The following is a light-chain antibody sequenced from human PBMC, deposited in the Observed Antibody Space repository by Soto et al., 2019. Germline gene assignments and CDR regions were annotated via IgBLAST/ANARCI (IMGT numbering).Light chain of an antibody. J-gene: IGLJ1*01. V-gene: IGLV2-14*01. CDR3: SSYTSGTTLYV. Sequence: QSALTQPASVSGSPGQSITISCTGTSSDVGGYNYVSWYQHHAGKAPRLMIYASSNRPSGVSHRFSGSRSGNTASLTISGLQAEDEADYYCSSYTSGTTLYVFGTGTKLIVL. CDR1: SSDVGGYNY. CDR2: ASS.